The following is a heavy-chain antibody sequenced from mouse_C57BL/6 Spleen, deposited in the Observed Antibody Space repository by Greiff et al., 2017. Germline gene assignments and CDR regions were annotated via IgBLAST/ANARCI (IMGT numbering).Heavy chain of an antibody. J-gene: IGHJ2*01. CDR1: GYTFTSYW. CDR2: INPSNGGT. D-gene: IGHD1-1*01. CDR3: ARNDYGSSYAYFDY. Sequence: QVQLQQPGTELVQPGASVKLSCKASGYTFTSYWMHWVKQGPGQGLEWIGNINPSNGGTNYNEKFKSKATLTVDKYSSTAYMQLSSLTPEDSAVYYCARNDYGSSYAYFDYWGQGTTLTVSS. V-gene: IGHV1-53*01.